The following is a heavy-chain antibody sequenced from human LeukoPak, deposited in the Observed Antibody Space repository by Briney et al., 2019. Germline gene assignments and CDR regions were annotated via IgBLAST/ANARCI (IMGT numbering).Heavy chain of an antibody. J-gene: IGHJ3*02. Sequence: SETLSLTRTVSGGSISSYYWSWIRQPAGTGLEWIGRIYTSGSTNYNPSLKSRVTMSVDTSKNQFSLKLSSVTAADTAVYCCARDFGATTLRAFDIWGQGTMVTVSS. CDR3: ARDFGATTLRAFDI. CDR2: IYTSGST. D-gene: IGHD1-26*01. V-gene: IGHV4-4*07. CDR1: GGSISSYY.